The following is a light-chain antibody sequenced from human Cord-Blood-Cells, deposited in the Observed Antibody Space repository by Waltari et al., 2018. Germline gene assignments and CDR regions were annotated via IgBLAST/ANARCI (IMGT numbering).Light chain of an antibody. V-gene: IGLV2-23*01. J-gene: IGLJ1*01. CDR1: SSDVGSYNL. Sequence: QSALTQPASVSGSPGQSITISCTGTSSDVGSYNLVSWYQQHPGKAPKLTIYEGSKRPSGVSNRVSVPKSGNTASLTISGLQAEDEADYYCCSYAGSSTFVFGTGTKVTVL. CDR3: CSYAGSSTFV. CDR2: EGS.